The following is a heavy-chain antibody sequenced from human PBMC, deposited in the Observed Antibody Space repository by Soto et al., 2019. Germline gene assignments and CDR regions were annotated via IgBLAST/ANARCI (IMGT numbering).Heavy chain of an antibody. CDR3: AVGLAGDKVDS. CDR2: IYYSGST. CDR1: GGSISSYY. Sequence: PSETLSLTCTVSGGSISSYYWSWIRQPPGKGLEWIGYIYYSGSTNYNPSLKSRVTISVDTSKNQFSLNLSSVTAADTAVYYCAVGLAGDKVDSWGQGTLVTDS. D-gene: IGHD6-19*01. V-gene: IGHV4-59*08. J-gene: IGHJ4*02.